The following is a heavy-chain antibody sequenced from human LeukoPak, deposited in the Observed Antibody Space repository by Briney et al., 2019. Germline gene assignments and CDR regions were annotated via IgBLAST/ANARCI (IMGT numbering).Heavy chain of an antibody. D-gene: IGHD3-22*01. J-gene: IGHJ4*02. Sequence: ASVKVSCKASGYTFTSLDINWVRQATGQGLEWMGWMNPYSGYTGYAQQFQGRATFTRSTSISTAYMELSSLRSEDTAIYYCARVDGSPDYWGQGTLVTVSS. V-gene: IGHV1-8*03. CDR3: ARVDGSPDY. CDR2: MNPYSGYT. CDR1: GYTFTSLD.